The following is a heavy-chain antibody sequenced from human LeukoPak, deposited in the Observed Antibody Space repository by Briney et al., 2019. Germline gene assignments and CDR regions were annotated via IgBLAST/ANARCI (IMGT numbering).Heavy chain of an antibody. Sequence: SETQSLTCTVSGGSISKDYLSWIRQPAGKGLEWIGRIYGSGNTNYNPALKSRVTMPVDTSKNQFSLKVRSVTAADTAVYYCARDRGLHGEVLFDPWGQGTLVTVSS. V-gene: IGHV4-4*07. CDR3: ARDRGLHGEVLFDP. CDR2: IYGSGNT. J-gene: IGHJ5*02. D-gene: IGHD3-10*01. CDR1: GGSISKDY.